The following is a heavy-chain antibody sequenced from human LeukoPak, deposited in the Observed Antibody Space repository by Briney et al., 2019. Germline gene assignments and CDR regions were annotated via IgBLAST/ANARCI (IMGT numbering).Heavy chain of an antibody. CDR1: GGSISSSSYY. Sequence: SETLSLTCTVSGGSISSSSYYWGWIRQPPGKGLEWIGSIYYSGSTYYNPSLKSRVTISVDTSKNQFSLKLSSVTAADTAVYYCARARGDSHAYYYYYYMDVWGKGTTVTISS. CDR3: ARARGDSHAYYYYYYMDV. V-gene: IGHV4-39*07. D-gene: IGHD2-21*02. CDR2: IYYSGST. J-gene: IGHJ6*03.